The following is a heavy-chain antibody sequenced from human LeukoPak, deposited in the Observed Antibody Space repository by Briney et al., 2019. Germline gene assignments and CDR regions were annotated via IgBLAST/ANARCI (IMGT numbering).Heavy chain of an antibody. Sequence: GRSLRLSCAASGFTFSSYGMHWVRQAPGKGLEWVAVISYDGSNKYYADSVKGRFTISRDNSKNTLYLQMNSLRAEDTAVYYCAKIDSAGTSIWGQGTLVTVSS. CDR1: GFTFSSYG. CDR3: AKIDSAGTSI. J-gene: IGHJ4*02. D-gene: IGHD6-19*01. CDR2: ISYDGSNK. V-gene: IGHV3-30*18.